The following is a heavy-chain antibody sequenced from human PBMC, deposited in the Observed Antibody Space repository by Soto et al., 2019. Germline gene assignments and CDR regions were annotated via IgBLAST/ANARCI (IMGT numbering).Heavy chain of an antibody. CDR1: GGTFSTYT. V-gene: IGHV1-69*06. D-gene: IGHD2-15*01. CDR2: IIPIFGTP. J-gene: IGHJ5*02. CDR3: ARGLECRGYCLDKPTWFGP. Sequence: SVKVSCKASGGTFSTYTFSWLRQAPGQGLEWMGRIIPIFGTPYYAQKFQGRVTITADKSTSTVYMELSSLGSDDTAVYFCARGLECRGYCLDKPTWFGPWGQGTLVTVSS.